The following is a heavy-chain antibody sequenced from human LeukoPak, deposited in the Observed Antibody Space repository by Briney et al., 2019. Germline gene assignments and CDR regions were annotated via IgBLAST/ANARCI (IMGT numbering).Heavy chain of an antibody. CDR3: ARGIDY. V-gene: IGHV3-30*03. CDR1: GFTFSSYG. CDR2: ISYDGSNK. J-gene: IGHJ4*02. Sequence: GGSLRLSCAASGFTFSSYGMHWVRQAPGKGLEWVAVISYDGSNKYYADSVKGRFTISRDNSKNTLYLQMNSLRAEDTAVYYCARGIDYWGRGTLVTVSS.